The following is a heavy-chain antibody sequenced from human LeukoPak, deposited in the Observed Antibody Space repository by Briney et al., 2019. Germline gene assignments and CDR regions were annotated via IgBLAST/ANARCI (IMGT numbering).Heavy chain of an antibody. CDR1: GYSFTNYY. CDR3: AREGRTDYGASRSFDI. J-gene: IGHJ3*02. CDR2: INPSGGT. V-gene: IGHV1-46*01. Sequence: ASVEVSCKASGYSFTNYYMHWVRHVPGQGPEWLGLINPSGGTKYAQKFQDRVTMTRDTSTSTIYMELSSLTSEDRAVYYCAREGRTDYGASRSFDIWGQGTMVTVSS. D-gene: IGHD4-17*01.